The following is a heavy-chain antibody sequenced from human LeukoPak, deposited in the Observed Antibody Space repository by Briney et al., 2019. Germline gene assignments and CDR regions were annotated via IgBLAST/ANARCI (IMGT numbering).Heavy chain of an antibody. CDR1: GFTFSTYG. V-gene: IGHV3-21*01. CDR2: ISSSSSYI. D-gene: IGHD3-9*01. J-gene: IGHJ4*02. Sequence: GGTLRLSCAASGFTFSTYGMNWVRQAPGKGLEWVSSISSSSSYIYYAESVKGRFTISRDTAKNSLYLQMNSLRADDTAIYYCARVTLTGYYAFDYWGQGTLVTVSS. CDR3: ARVTLTGYYAFDY.